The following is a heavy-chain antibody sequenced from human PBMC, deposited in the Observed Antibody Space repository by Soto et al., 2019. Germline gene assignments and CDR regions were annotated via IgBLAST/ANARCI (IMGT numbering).Heavy chain of an antibody. Sequence: ASVKVSCNASGYTFSSYSLHWLLQAPGQRPEWMGWINTGNGNTKYSENFQGRATITRDTSISTAYLQWSSLKASDTAMYYCARLEVEYSSGWSFFDYWGQGTLVTVSS. CDR3: ARLEVEYSSGWSFFDY. J-gene: IGHJ4*02. D-gene: IGHD6-19*01. CDR2: INTGNGNT. CDR1: GYTFSSYS. V-gene: IGHV1-3*04.